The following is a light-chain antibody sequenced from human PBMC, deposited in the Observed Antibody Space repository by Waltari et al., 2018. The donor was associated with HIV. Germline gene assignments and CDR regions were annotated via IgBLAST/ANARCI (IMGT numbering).Light chain of an antibody. CDR3: QLWDSSNVL. Sequence: SYVLTQPPSVSVAPGKTATITCGGNNIRSKSVHWYQQRPGQAPVLVIYDDSDRPSGIPERFSGSDSGNTATLTISRVEAGDEADYYCQLWDSSNVLFGGGTKLTVL. J-gene: IGLJ2*01. CDR2: DDS. CDR1: NIRSKS. V-gene: IGLV3-21*01.